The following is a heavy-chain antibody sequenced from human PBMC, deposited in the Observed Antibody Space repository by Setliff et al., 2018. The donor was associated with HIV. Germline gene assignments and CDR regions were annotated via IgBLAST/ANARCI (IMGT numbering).Heavy chain of an antibody. CDR2: ISGPGGNT. J-gene: IGHJ4*02. Sequence: PRGSLRLSCVASGFTFSTYSMSWVRQAPGKGLEWVSGISGPGGNTYYADSVKGRFTISRDNSENTLQLHMSSLRAEDTAMYYCAKSQTSPPLYYFDYWGQGILVTVSS. CDR3: AKSQTSPPLYYFDY. V-gene: IGHV3-23*01. CDR1: GFTFSTYS.